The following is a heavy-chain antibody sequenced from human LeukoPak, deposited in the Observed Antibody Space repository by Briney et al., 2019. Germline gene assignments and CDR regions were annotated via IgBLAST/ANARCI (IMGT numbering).Heavy chain of an antibody. V-gene: IGHV4-34*01. CDR3: ARDGYSYGLGFDY. J-gene: IGHJ4*02. Sequence: SETLSLTCAVYGGSFSGYYWSWIRQPPGKGLEWIGEINHSGSTNYNPSLKSRVTISVDTSKNQFSLKLSSVTAADTAVYYCARDGYSYGLGFDYWGQGTLATVSS. CDR2: INHSGST. D-gene: IGHD5-18*01. CDR1: GGSFSGYY.